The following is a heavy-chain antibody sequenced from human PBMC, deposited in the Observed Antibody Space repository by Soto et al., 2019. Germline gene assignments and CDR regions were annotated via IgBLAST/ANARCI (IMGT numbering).Heavy chain of an antibody. D-gene: IGHD6-13*01. Sequence: ASVQVSCNASGYTFTSYDINCVRQATGQGLEWMGWMNPNSGNTGYAQKFQGRVTMTRNPSMSTAYMELSSLRSEDTAVYYCTRGSNVAAVIDYWGQGTLVTVSS. J-gene: IGHJ4*02. CDR2: MNPNSGNT. V-gene: IGHV1-8*01. CDR1: GYTFTSYD. CDR3: TRGSNVAAVIDY.